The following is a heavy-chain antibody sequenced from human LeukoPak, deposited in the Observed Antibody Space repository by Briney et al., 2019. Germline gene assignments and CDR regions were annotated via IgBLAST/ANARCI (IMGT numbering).Heavy chain of an antibody. J-gene: IGHJ6*02. CDR3: ARTGYSYGYSYYYYGMDV. CDR1: GGSISSYY. V-gene: IGHV4-4*07. D-gene: IGHD5-18*01. CDR2: IYTSGST. Sequence: SETLSLTCTVPGGSISSYYWSWIRQPAGKGLEWIGRIYTSGSTNYNPSLKSRVTMSVDTSKNQFSLKLSSVTAADTAVYYCARTGYSYGYSYYYYGMDVWGQGTTVTVSS.